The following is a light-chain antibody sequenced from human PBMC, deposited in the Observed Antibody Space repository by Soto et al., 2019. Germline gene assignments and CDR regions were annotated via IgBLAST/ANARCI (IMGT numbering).Light chain of an antibody. Sequence: AIQVTQSPSSLSASVGDRVTITCRTSQGIRSALGWYQQKPGKVPKLLIYAASTLQSGVPSRFSGSGSGRDFALTISSLQREDFATYCCLLGYAYFWAFGQGTKVDIK. CDR1: QGIRSA. CDR2: AAS. V-gene: IGKV1-6*01. J-gene: IGKJ1*01. CDR3: LLGYAYFWA.